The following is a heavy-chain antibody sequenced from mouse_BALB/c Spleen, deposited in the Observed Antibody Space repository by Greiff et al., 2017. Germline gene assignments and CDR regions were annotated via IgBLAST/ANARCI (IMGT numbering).Heavy chain of an antibody. CDR2: ISYSGST. D-gene: IGHD2-10*01. V-gene: IGHV3-2*02. CDR1: GYSITSDYA. CDR3: AREMAYYGNYGYFDY. J-gene: IGHJ2*01. Sequence: EVKLMESGPGLVKPSQSLSLTCTVTGYSITSDYAWNWIRQFPGNKLEWMGYISYSGSTSYNPSLKSRISITRDTSKNQFFLQLNSVTTEDTATYYCAREMAYYGNYGYFDYWGQGTTLTVSS.